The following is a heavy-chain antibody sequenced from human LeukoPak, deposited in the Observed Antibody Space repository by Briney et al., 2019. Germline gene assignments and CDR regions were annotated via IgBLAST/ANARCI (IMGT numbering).Heavy chain of an antibody. V-gene: IGHV4-39*07. CDR2: IYYSGST. CDR1: GGCISSSSYY. CDR3: AREQWELLLFDY. D-gene: IGHD1-26*01. J-gene: IGHJ4*02. Sequence: SETLSLTCTVSGGCISSSSYYWGWIRQPPGKGLEWIGSIYYSGSTYYNPSLKSRVTISVDTSKNQFSLKLSSVTAADTAVYYCAREQWELLLFDYWGQGTLVTVSS.